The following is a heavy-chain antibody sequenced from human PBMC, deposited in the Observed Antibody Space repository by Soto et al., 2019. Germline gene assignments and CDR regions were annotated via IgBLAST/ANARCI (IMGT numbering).Heavy chain of an antibody. CDR3: ARVRGGGFGEVLPIDPYYYYGMDV. D-gene: IGHD3-10*01. V-gene: IGHV4-31*03. CDR2: IYYSGST. Sequence: SETLSLTCTVSGGSISSGGYYWSWIRQHPGKGLEWIGYIYYSGSTYYNPSLKSRVTISVDTSKNQFSLKLSSVTAADTAVYYCARVRGGGFGEVLPIDPYYYYGMDVWGQGTTVTVSS. CDR1: GGSISSGGYY. J-gene: IGHJ6*02.